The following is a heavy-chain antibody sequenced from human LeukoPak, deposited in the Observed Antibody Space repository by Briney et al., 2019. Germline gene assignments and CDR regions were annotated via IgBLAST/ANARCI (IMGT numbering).Heavy chain of an antibody. J-gene: IGHJ4*02. CDR2: ISGGGDST. D-gene: IGHD4-11*01. CDR3: AKDGLQSRPYYFDY. V-gene: IGHV3-23*01. Sequence: GGFLRLSCAASGFTFSNYAMSWVRQAPGKGLEWVSAISGGGDSTYYADSVKGRFAISRDNSKNTLYLQMTSLRAEDTAVYFCAKDGLQSRPYYFDYWGQGTLVTVSS. CDR1: GFTFSNYA.